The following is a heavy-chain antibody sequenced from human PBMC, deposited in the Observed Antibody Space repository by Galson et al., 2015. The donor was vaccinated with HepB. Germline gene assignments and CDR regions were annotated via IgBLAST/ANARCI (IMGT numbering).Heavy chain of an antibody. V-gene: IGHV3-48*01. J-gene: IGHJ4*02. CDR2: ISSSSSTI. D-gene: IGHD4-17*01. CDR3: ARDRGDYGDYSADY. Sequence: SLRLSCAASGFTFSIYSMNWVRQAPGKGLEWISYISSSSSTIYYADSMKGRFTISRDNAKNSLFLQMNSLRAEGTAVYCCARDRGDYGDYSADYWGQGTLVTVSS. CDR1: GFTFSIYS.